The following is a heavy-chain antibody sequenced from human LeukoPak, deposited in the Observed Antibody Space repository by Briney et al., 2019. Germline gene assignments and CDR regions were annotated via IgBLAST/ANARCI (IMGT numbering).Heavy chain of an antibody. Sequence: GDLRLSCAASGFTFSYYGMSWVRQAPGQGLEWVAVIWFDGTNDDYADSVKGRFTISRDNSKNTLVLQMNSLRAEDTAVYFCARRPVTPGGIGYFDSWGQGTLVTVSS. CDR1: GFTFSYYG. CDR2: IWFDGTND. D-gene: IGHD4-17*01. J-gene: IGHJ4*02. V-gene: IGHV3-33*01. CDR3: ARRPVTPGGIGYFDS.